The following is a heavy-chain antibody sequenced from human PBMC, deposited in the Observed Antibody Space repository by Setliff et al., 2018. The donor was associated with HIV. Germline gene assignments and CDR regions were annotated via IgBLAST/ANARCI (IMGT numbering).Heavy chain of an antibody. CDR2: ISTYYGST. D-gene: IGHD6-6*01. Sequence: ASVKVSCKASTYTFSTYSITWVRQAPGQGLEWMGWISTYYGSTKYEQKFQGRVTMTTDLSTSTAHVELRSLRSDDTAVYYCARDPTYISSWPGHAFDIWGQGTMVT. V-gene: IGHV1-18*01. CDR1: TYTFSTYS. CDR3: ARDPTYISSWPGHAFDI. J-gene: IGHJ3*02.